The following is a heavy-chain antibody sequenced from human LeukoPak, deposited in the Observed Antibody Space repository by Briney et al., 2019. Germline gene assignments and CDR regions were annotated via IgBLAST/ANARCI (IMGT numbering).Heavy chain of an antibody. CDR2: IYYSGST. J-gene: IGHJ4*02. CDR3: AREGRFGESPLGYFDY. D-gene: IGHD3-10*01. V-gene: IGHV4-59*01. CDR1: GGSISSYY. Sequence: SSETLSLTCTVSGGSISSYYWSWIRQPPGKGLEWIGYIYYSGSTNYNPSLKSRVIISVDTSKNQFSLKLSSVTAADTAVYYCAREGRFGESPLGYFDYWGQGTLVTVSS.